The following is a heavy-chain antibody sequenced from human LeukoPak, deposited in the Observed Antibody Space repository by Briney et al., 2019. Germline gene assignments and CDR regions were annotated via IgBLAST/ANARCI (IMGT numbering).Heavy chain of an antibody. J-gene: IGHJ6*03. CDR2: IYYSGGT. CDR1: GGSFSSGGFC. CDR3: ARAHGAGYYMDV. V-gene: IGHV4-31*03. Sequence: SQTLSLTCTVSGGSFSSGGFCWSWIRQHPEKGLEGIGYIYYSGGTYYNPSLKSRVTISVDTSKSQFSLELGSVTAADTAVYYCARAHGAGYYMDVWGKGTTVTVSS. D-gene: IGHD3-10*01.